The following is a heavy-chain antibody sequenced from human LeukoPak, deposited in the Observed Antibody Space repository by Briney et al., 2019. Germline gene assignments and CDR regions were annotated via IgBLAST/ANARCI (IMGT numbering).Heavy chain of an antibody. CDR2: ISWDGGST. V-gene: IGHV3-43D*03. CDR3: AKDGYYGSGSYSYFQH. J-gene: IGHJ1*01. Sequence: GGSLRLSCAASGFTFDDYAMHWVRQAPGKGLEWVSLISWDGGSTYYADSVKGRFTISRDNSKNSLYLQMNSLRAEDTALYYCAKDGYYGSGSYSYFQHWGQGTLVTVSS. D-gene: IGHD3-10*01. CDR1: GFTFDDYA.